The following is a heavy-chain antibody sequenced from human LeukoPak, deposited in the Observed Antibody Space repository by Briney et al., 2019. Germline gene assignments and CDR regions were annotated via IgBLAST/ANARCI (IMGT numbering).Heavy chain of an antibody. Sequence: KPSETLSLTCTVSVDSISSPNYYWGWIRQPPGKGPEWIGSLFYVGSTYYNPSLKSRVTISVDTSKNQFSLKLTSVTAADTAVYYCARLCLGRYTSSSNLPFDSWGQGILVTVSS. CDR1: VDSISSPNYY. CDR3: ARLCLGRYTSSSNLPFDS. V-gene: IGHV4-39*01. CDR2: LFYVGST. J-gene: IGHJ4*02. D-gene: IGHD6-6*01.